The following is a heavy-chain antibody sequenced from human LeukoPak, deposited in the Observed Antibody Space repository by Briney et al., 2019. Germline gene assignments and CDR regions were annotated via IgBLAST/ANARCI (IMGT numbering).Heavy chain of an antibody. CDR2: ISWSSGSI. V-gene: IGHV3-9*01. CDR1: GFTFDDYA. J-gene: IGHJ4*02. CDR3: AKDSFLYSSSWYYFDY. Sequence: PGRSLRLSCAPSGFTFDDYAMHWVRQAPGEGLEWGSGISWSSGSIVYADSVKGRFTISRDNAKKSLYLQMNSLRADDTALYYCAKDSFLYSSSWYYFDYWGQGTLVTVSS. D-gene: IGHD6-13*01.